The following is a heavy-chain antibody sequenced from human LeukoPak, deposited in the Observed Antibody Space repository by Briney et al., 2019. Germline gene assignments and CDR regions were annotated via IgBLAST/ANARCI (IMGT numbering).Heavy chain of an antibody. CDR1: GGSISSYY. CDR3: ARHVGPSPSFDP. J-gene: IGHJ5*02. D-gene: IGHD3-10*01. CDR2: IYYSGST. Sequence: SETLSLTCTVSGGSISSYYWSWIRQPPGKGLEWIGYIYYSGSTNYNPSLKCRVTISVDTSKNQFSLKLSSVTAADTAVYYCARHVGPSPSFDPWGQGTLVTVSS. V-gene: IGHV4-59*08.